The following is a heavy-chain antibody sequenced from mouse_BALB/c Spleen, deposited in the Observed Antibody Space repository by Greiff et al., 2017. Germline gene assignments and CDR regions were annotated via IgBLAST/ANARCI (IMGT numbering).Heavy chain of an antibody. Sequence: EVKLVESGGDLVKPGGSLKLSCAASGFTFSSYGMSWVRQTPDKRLEWVATISSGGSYTYYPDSVKGRFTISRDNAKNTLYLQMSSLKSEDTAMYYCARHGPITTATWFAYWGQGTLVTVSA. CDR1: GFTFSSYG. V-gene: IGHV5-6*01. J-gene: IGHJ3*01. CDR3: ARHGPITTATWFAY. D-gene: IGHD1-2*01. CDR2: ISSGGSYT.